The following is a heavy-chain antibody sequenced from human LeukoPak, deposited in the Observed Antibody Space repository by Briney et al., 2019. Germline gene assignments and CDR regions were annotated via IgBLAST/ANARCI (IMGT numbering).Heavy chain of an antibody. D-gene: IGHD2-2*01. CDR1: GFTFSSYS. V-gene: IGHV3-21*01. Sequence: PGGSLRLSCAASGFTFSSYSMNWVRQAPGKGLEWVSSISNYIYYADSVKGRFTISRDNSKNTLYLQMNSLRAEDTAVYYCARGHCSSTSCYLFDYWGQGTLVTVSS. CDR2: ISNYI. J-gene: IGHJ4*02. CDR3: ARGHCSSTSCYLFDY.